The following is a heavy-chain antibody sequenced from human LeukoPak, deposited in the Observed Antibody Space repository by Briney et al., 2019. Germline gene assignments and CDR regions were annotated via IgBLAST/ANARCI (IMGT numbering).Heavy chain of an antibody. D-gene: IGHD6-19*01. Sequence: ASVKVSCKASGYTFTSYAMHWVRQAPGQRLEWMGWINAGNGNTKYSQKFQGRVTITRDTSASTAYMELSSLRSEDTAVYYCARVSGWYGWFDPWGQGTLVTVSS. CDR3: ARVSGWYGWFDP. J-gene: IGHJ5*02. V-gene: IGHV1-3*01. CDR2: INAGNGNT. CDR1: GYTFTSYA.